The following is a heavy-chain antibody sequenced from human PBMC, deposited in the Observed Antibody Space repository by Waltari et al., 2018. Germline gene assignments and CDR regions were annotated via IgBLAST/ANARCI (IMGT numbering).Heavy chain of an antibody. D-gene: IGHD6-6*01. CDR1: GFTFSTYT. Sequence: QVQLVESGGGVVQPGRSLRLSCAASGFTFSTYTMHWVRQAPGKRLGWVGLRLYDGSNTYYADSVKGRFTISRDNTKNTLYLQMNSLRPDDRAVYYCTRGSTTAARCMDSWGQGTLVTVSS. CDR2: RLYDGSNT. J-gene: IGHJ4*02. V-gene: IGHV3-30*01. CDR3: TRGSTTAARCMDS.